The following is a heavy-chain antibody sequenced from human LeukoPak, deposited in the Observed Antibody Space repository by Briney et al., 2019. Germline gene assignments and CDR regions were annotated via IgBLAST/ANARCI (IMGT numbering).Heavy chain of an antibody. J-gene: IGHJ4*02. CDR2: INSDGSNT. CDR3: ARGSPLGGN. V-gene: IGHV3-74*01. CDR1: GFTFSSYA. Sequence: PGGSLRLSCAASGFTFSSYAMSWVRQAPGKGLVWVSHINSDGSNTKYAGSVKGRFTISRDNAKSTLSLQMNSLRAEDTAVYYCARGSPLGGNWGQGTLVTVSS.